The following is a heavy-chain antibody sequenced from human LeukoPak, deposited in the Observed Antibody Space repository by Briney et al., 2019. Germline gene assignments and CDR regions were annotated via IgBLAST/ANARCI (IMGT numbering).Heavy chain of an antibody. D-gene: IGHD4-17*01. Sequence: GSLRLSCAASGVTVSSNYMSWVRQAPGKGLEGVPVIYSGGSTYYADSVKGRFTISRHNSKTTLYLQMNSLRAEDTAVYYCARYDYGGYDAFDIWGQGTMVTVSS. V-gene: IGHV3-66*01. J-gene: IGHJ3*02. CDR2: IYSGGST. CDR1: GVTVSSNY. CDR3: ARYDYGGYDAFDI.